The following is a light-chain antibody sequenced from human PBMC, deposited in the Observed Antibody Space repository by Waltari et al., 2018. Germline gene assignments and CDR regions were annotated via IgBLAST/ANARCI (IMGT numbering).Light chain of an antibody. Sequence: EIVLTQSPGTLSLSLGERATVSCRASQRVSRALAWYQQKPGQAPRLLIYGASTRATGIPDRFSGSGSGTDFSLTISRVEPDDFAVYYCQHYLRLPVTFGQGTTEEI. J-gene: IGKJ1*01. CDR2: GAS. CDR3: QHYLRLPVT. V-gene: IGKV3-20*01. CDR1: QRVSRA.